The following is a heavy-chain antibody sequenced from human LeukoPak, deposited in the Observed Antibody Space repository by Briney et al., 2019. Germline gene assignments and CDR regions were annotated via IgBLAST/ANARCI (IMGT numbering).Heavy chain of an antibody. V-gene: IGHV1-18*01. CDR3: VITYYDILTGYRYNWFDP. D-gene: IGHD3-9*01. Sequence: ASVKVSCKASGYTFTSYGISWVRQAPGQGLEWMGWISAYNGNTNYAQKLQGRVTMTTDTSTSTAYMELRSLRSDDTAVYYCVITYYDILTGYRYNWFDPWGQGTLVTVSS. CDR1: GYTFTSYG. CDR2: ISAYNGNT. J-gene: IGHJ5*02.